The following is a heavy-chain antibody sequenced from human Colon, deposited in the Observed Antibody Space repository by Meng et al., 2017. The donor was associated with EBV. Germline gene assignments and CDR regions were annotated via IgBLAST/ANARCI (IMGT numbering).Heavy chain of an antibody. CDR3: ARGTPGRSYSDY. Sequence: VHLLESGAEGKKPGASVRVSCEASGYTFASYGIRWLRQAPGQGLEWMGWFVNNVDTYSAQKFQGRVTMTTDTHTGTAFMELRSLRSDDTAVYYCARGTPGRSYSDYWGQGTLVTVSS. CDR1: GYTFASYG. D-gene: IGHD3-10*01. J-gene: IGHJ4*02. CDR2: FVNNVDT. V-gene: IGHV1-18*01.